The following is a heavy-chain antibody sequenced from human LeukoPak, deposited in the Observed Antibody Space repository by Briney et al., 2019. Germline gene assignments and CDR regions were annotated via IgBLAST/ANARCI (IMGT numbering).Heavy chain of an antibody. D-gene: IGHD1-20*01. CDR3: ARRINWNDGGYFFDS. CDR1: GGSISDYY. J-gene: IGHJ4*02. V-gene: IGHV4-4*07. Sequence: PSETLSLTCTVSGGSISDYYWSWIRQPAGKGLEWIGRIYTSGSTAYNPSLKSRVTISLDTSKNQFSLKLSSVTAADTAFYYCARRINWNDGGYFFDSWGQGTLVTVSS. CDR2: IYTSGST.